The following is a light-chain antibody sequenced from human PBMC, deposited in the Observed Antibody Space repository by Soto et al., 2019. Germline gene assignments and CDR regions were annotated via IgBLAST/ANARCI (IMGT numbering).Light chain of an antibody. Sequence: QSALTQPASVSGSPGQSITISCSGTTSDVGGYDVVSWYQQHPGKAPKLMIFEVNQRPSGVSDRFSGSKSGNTASLTISGLQAGDEADYYCAAWDDSLNGRVFGTGTKLTVL. J-gene: IGLJ1*01. CDR2: EVN. CDR1: TSDVGGYDV. V-gene: IGLV2-23*02. CDR3: AAWDDSLNGRV.